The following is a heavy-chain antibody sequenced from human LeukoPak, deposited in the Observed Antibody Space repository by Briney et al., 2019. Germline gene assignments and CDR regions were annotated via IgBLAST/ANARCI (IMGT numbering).Heavy chain of an antibody. V-gene: IGHV4-34*01. Sequence: SETLSLTCAVYGGSFSGYYWSWIRQPPGKGLEWIGEINHSGSTNYNPSLKSRVTISVDTSKNQFSLKLSSVTAADTAVYYCARGKRITMVRGVLSYFDCWGQGTLVTVSS. D-gene: IGHD3-10*01. CDR2: INHSGST. CDR1: GGSFSGYY. CDR3: ARGKRITMVRGVLSYFDC. J-gene: IGHJ4*02.